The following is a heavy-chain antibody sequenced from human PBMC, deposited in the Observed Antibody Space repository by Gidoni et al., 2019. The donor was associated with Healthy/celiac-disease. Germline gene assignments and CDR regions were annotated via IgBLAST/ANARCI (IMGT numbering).Heavy chain of an antibody. CDR3: ARGGKYCGGDCPDY. Sequence: QVQLVQSGAEVKKPGAAVKVSCKASGYTFTSYDINWVRQATGQGLEWMGWMNPNSGSTGYAQKFQGRVTMTRNTSISTAYMELSSLRSEDTAVYYCARGGKYCGGDCPDYWGQGTLVTVSS. CDR2: MNPNSGST. CDR1: GYTFTSYD. J-gene: IGHJ4*02. V-gene: IGHV1-8*01. D-gene: IGHD2-21*02.